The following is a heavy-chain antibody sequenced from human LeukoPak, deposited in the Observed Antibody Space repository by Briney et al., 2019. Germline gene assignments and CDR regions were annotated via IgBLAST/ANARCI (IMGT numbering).Heavy chain of an antibody. D-gene: IGHD6-19*01. J-gene: IGHJ1*01. Sequence: ASVKVSCTASGYTFTSYGISWVRQAPGQGLKWMGGIIPIFGTANYAQKFQGRVTITADESTSTAYMELSSLRSEDTAVYYCARDPYSSGWSQYFQHWGQGTLVTVSS. V-gene: IGHV1-69*13. CDR2: IIPIFGTA. CDR1: GYTFTSYG. CDR3: ARDPYSSGWSQYFQH.